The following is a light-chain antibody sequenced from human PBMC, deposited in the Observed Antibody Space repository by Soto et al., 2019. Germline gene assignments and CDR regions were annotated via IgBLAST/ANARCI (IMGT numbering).Light chain of an antibody. J-gene: IGKJ5*01. CDR1: QSVRSY. CDR2: DAS. CDR3: QQFSNWPLT. V-gene: IGKV3-11*01. Sequence: EIVLTQSPATLSLSPGERATLSCRASQSVRSYLAWFQQKPGQAPRLLMYDASKRATGIPARFSGSGSGTDFTLAISSLEPVDFSVYYCQQFSNWPLTVGQGTRLEIK.